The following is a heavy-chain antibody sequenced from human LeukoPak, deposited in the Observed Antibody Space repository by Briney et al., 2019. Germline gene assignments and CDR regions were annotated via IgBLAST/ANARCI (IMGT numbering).Heavy chain of an antibody. Sequence: GGSLRLSCAASGFTFSDYYMSWIRQAPGKGLEWVSYISSSGSTIYYADSVEGRFTISRDNAKNSLYLQMNSLRAEDTAVYYCAREEIVVVPAAMNWFDPWGQGTLVTVSS. D-gene: IGHD2-2*01. CDR3: AREEIVVVPAAMNWFDP. CDR1: GFTFSDYY. J-gene: IGHJ5*02. CDR2: ISSSGSTI. V-gene: IGHV3-11*01.